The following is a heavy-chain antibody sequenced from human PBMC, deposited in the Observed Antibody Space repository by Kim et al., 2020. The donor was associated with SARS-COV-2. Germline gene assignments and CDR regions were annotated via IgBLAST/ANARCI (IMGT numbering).Heavy chain of an antibody. CDR2: IYYSGST. CDR1: GGSISSGGYY. CDR3: ARVYEGYCSSTSCYAANLVDY. J-gene: IGHJ4*02. D-gene: IGHD2-2*01. V-gene: IGHV4-31*03. Sequence: SETLSLTCTVSGGSISSGGYYWSWIRQHPGKGLEWIGYIYYSGSTYYNPSLKSRVTISVDTSKNQFSLKLSSVTAADTAVYYCARVYEGYCSSTSCYAANLVDYWGQGTLVTVSS.